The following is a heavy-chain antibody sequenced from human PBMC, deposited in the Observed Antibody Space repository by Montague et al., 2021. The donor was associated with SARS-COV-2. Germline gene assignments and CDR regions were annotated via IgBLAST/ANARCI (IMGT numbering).Heavy chain of an antibody. V-gene: IGHV3-9*01. CDR3: AKVWIGGQSWVYYGLAV. CDR1: GFTFGHYA. D-gene: IGHD2-2*03. Sequence: SQRLSCAASGFTFGHYAMHWVRQIPGKGLEWVAGISGTGNDVSYAASLKGRFTISRDNAKNSLFLQMNSLGPEDTALYYCAKVWIGGQSWVYYGLAVWGQGTTVTVSS. CDR2: ISGTGNDV. J-gene: IGHJ6*02.